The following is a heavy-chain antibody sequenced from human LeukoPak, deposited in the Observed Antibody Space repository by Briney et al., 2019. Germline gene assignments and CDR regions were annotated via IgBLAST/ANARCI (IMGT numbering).Heavy chain of an antibody. CDR2: ISASGGST. D-gene: IGHD3-22*01. V-gene: IGHV3-23*01. CDR1: GFTFISYG. Sequence: GGSLRLSCAASGFTFISYGMSWVRQAPGKGLEWVSAISASGGSTYYADSVKGRFTISRDNSKNTLYLQLNSLRAEDTAVYYCAKGARYYYDSSGYYYWGQGTLVTVSS. J-gene: IGHJ4*02. CDR3: AKGARYYYDSSGYYY.